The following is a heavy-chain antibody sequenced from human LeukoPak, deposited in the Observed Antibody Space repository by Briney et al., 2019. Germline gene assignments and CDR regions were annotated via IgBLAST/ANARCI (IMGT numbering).Heavy chain of an antibody. CDR3: ARDADGAAQLDP. D-gene: IGHD6-13*01. V-gene: IGHV4-4*07. CDR1: GSSISSYH. J-gene: IGHJ5*02. CDR2: LSASGST. Sequence: PSETLSLTCTVSGSSISSYHWTWIRQPAGKGLEWIGRLSASGSTNFNPSLKSRVTISGDKTKKQFSLKLSSVTAADTAVYYCARDADGAAQLDPWGQGILVTVSS.